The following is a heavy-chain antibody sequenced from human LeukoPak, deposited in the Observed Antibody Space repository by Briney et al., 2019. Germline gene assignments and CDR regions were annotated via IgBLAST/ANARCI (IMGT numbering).Heavy chain of an antibody. D-gene: IGHD6-13*01. V-gene: IGHV4-61*01. CDR2: IYYSGST. Sequence: SETLSLTCTVSGGSVSSGSYYWSWIRQPPGKGLEWIGYIYYSGSTNYNPSLESRVTISVDTSENQFSLKLSSVTAADTAVYYCARDSYDAAAGYWGQGTLVTVSS. J-gene: IGHJ4*02. CDR1: GGSVSSGSYY. CDR3: ARDSYDAAAGY.